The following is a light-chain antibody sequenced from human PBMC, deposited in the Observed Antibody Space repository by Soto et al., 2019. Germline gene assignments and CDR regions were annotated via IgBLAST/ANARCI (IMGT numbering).Light chain of an antibody. V-gene: IGKV3D-7*01. CDR3: QQDYNSPWT. CDR2: GAS. J-gene: IGKJ1*01. CDR1: QSVSSSY. Sequence: PGARVTLSCRASQSVSSSYLTWYQQKPGQAPRLLIYGASTRATSIPARFSGSGSGTDFTLTISSLQPEDFAVFYCQQDYNSPWTFGQGTKVEIK.